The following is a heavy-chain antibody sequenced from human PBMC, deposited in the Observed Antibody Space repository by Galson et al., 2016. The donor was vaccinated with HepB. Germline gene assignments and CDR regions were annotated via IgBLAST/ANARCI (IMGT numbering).Heavy chain of an antibody. J-gene: IGHJ5*02. Sequence: SLRLSCATFDFTFSGYGMHWVRQAPGKGLEWVALIWFDGSKQYYSDSVKGRFTISRDNSRNTLYLHMNSLRAEDTAVYFCARDMEPHRYWLDPWGRGTLVTVSS. CDR1: DFTFSGYG. CDR2: IWFDGSKQ. CDR3: ARDMEPHRYWLDP. V-gene: IGHV3-33*08. D-gene: IGHD1-26*01.